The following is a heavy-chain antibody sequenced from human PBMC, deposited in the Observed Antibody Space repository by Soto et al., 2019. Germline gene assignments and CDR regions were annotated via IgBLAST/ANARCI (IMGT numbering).Heavy chain of an antibody. D-gene: IGHD3-10*01. J-gene: IGHJ6*02. Sequence: PGGSLRLSCEASGFTLTTYTMNWVRQASGKGLEWVSSITSSSGHIYYADSVKGRFTISRDNARNSLYLQMNSLRAEDTAVYYCVRERGLSSFYGMDVWGQGNTVTVSS. CDR2: ITSSSGHI. V-gene: IGHV3-21*01. CDR1: GFTLTTYT. CDR3: VRERGLSSFYGMDV.